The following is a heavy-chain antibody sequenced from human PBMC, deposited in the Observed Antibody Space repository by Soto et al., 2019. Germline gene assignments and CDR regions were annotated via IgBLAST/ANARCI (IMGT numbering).Heavy chain of an antibody. CDR1: GGTFSSYA. CDR3: ARHPGGRGYYYGMDV. CDR2: IVPIVDTS. D-gene: IGHD2-15*01. J-gene: IGHJ6*02. Sequence: SVKVSCKTSGGTFSSYAISWVRQAPGQGLEWMGGIVPIVDTSTYARKFQGRVTITADESTSTAYMELSSLRSEDTAVYYCARHPGGRGYYYGMDVWGQGTTVTVSS. V-gene: IGHV1-69*13.